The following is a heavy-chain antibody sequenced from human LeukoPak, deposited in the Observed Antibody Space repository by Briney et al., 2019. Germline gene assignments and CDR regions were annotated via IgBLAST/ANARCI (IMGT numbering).Heavy chain of an antibody. V-gene: IGHV1-69*05. CDR3: ARGGDYFSRQYYFDY. J-gene: IGHJ4*02. Sequence: SVTVSCTASGGTFISYAISWVRQAPGQGLGWMGGIIPIFGTANYAQKFQGRVTITTDESTSTAYMELSSLRSEDTAVYYCARGGDYFSRQYYFDYWGQGTLVTVSS. D-gene: IGHD2-21*02. CDR2: IIPIFGTA. CDR1: GGTFISYA.